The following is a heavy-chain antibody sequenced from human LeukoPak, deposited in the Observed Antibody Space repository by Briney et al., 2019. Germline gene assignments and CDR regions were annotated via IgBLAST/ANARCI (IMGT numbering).Heavy chain of an antibody. J-gene: IGHJ4*02. CDR2: ISTSSHYI. V-gene: IGHV3-21*01. CDR1: GFTFSSYS. CDR3: ASSRGYSNGHRALELPPSPRD. D-gene: IGHD5-18*01. Sequence: GGSLRLSCAASGFTFSSYSMTWVRQAPGKGLEWVSSISTSSHYIYYADSMKGRFTISRDNAKNSLYLQMNSLRAEDTAVYYCASSRGYSNGHRALELPPSPRDWGQGTLVTVSS.